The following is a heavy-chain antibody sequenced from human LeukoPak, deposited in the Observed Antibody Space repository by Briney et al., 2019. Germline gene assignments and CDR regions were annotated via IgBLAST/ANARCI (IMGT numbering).Heavy chain of an antibody. D-gene: IGHD2-2*01. CDR2: IYTSGST. CDR1: GGSPSSFY. CDR3: ASYCSSTSCKRAFDI. Sequence: SETLSLTCTVSGGSPSSFYWSWIRQPAGKGLEWIGRIYTSGSTNYNPSLRSRVTMSVDTSKNQVSLKLSSVTAADTAVYYCASYCSSTSCKRAFDIWGQGTMVTVSS. V-gene: IGHV4-4*07. J-gene: IGHJ3*02.